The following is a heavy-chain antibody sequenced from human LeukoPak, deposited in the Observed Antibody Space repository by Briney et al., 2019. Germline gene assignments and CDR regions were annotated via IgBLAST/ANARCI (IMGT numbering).Heavy chain of an antibody. J-gene: IGHJ4*02. D-gene: IGHD4-17*01. Sequence: GGSLRPSCAASGFTFSSYWMHWVRQAPGKGLVWVSRISSDGSSTSYADSVKGRFTISKDNAKNTLYLQMNSLRAEDTAGYYCARASYGDYDDYWGQGTLDTVSS. CDR1: GFTFSSYW. CDR3: ARASYGDYDDY. CDR2: ISSDGSST. V-gene: IGHV3-74*01.